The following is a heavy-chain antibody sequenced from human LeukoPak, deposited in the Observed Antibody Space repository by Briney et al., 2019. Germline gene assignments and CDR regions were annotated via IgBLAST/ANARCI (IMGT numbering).Heavy chain of an antibody. CDR1: GGSISSYY. Sequence: SETLSLTCTVSGGSISSYYWSWIRQPPGKGLEWIGYIYYSGSTNYNPSLKSRVTISVDTSKNQFSLKLSSVTAADTAVYYCARDRDDFWSGWHFDPWGQGTLVTVSS. D-gene: IGHD3-3*01. V-gene: IGHV4-59*01. CDR2: IYYSGST. J-gene: IGHJ5*02. CDR3: ARDRDDFWSGWHFDP.